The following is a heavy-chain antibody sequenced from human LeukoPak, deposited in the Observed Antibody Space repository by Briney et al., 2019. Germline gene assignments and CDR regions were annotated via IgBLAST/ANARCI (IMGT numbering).Heavy chain of an antibody. V-gene: IGHV3-48*04. CDR2: ISSSSSII. J-gene: IGHJ6*02. Sequence: GGSLRLSCAASGFTFSSYSMNWVRQAPGKGLEWVSYISSSSSIIYYADSVKGRFTISRDNAKNSVFLQMNSLRAEDTAVYYCAREDYDFWSSYQYCYGLDVWGQGTTVTVSS. CDR3: AREDYDFWSSYQYCYGLDV. D-gene: IGHD3-3*01. CDR1: GFTFSSYS.